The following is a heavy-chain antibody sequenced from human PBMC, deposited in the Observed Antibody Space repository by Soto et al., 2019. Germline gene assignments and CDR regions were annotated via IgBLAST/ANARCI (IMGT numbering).Heavy chain of an antibody. CDR1: GFTFSTSP. CDR2: INCCGGST. J-gene: IGHJ4*02. CDR3: AKTDYDVLDY. D-gene: IGHD3-16*01. V-gene: IGHV3-23*01. Sequence: EVQLSESGGGLVQPGGSLRLSCAASGFTFSTSPMSWVRQAPGKGLDWVSAINCCGGSTFYADSVKGRFTISRDDSKNTLYLHMNSLRAEDTAIYYCAKTDYDVLDYWGQGTLVTVSS.